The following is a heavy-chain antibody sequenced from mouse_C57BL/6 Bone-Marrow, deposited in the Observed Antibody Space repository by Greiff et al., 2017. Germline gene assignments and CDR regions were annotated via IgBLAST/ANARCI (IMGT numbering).Heavy chain of an antibody. V-gene: IGHV5-6*01. CDR1: GFTFSSYG. CDR2: ISSGGSYT. D-gene: IGHD6-2*01. CDR3: ARPSPFAY. J-gene: IGHJ3*01. Sequence: EVKVVESGGDLVKPGGSLKLSCAASGFTFSSYGMSWVRQTPDKRLEWVATISSGGSYTYYPDSVKGRFTISRDNAKNTLYLQMSSLKSEDTAMYYCARPSPFAYWGKGTLVTVSA.